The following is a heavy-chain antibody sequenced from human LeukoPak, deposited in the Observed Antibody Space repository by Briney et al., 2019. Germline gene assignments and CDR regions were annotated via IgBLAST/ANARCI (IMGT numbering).Heavy chain of an antibody. Sequence: SETLSLTCTVSGGSISSSSYYWGWIRQPPGKGLEWIGEINHSGSTNYNPSLKSRVTISVDTSKNQFSLKLSSVTAADTAVYYCARGHDSRGASSWYWGHWGQGTLVTVSS. D-gene: IGHD6-13*01. CDR2: INHSGST. CDR1: GGSISSSSYY. J-gene: IGHJ4*02. V-gene: IGHV4-39*07. CDR3: ARGHDSRGASSWYWGH.